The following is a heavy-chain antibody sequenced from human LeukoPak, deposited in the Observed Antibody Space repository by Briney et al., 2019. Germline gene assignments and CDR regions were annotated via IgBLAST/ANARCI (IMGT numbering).Heavy chain of an antibody. CDR3: ARDGGYYYGSGSYYNWFDL. D-gene: IGHD3-10*01. J-gene: IGHJ5*02. V-gene: IGHV4-4*02. CDR1: GGSISSSNW. CDR2: IHHSGSI. Sequence: GSLRLSCAVSGGSISSSNWWNWVRQPPGKGLEWIGEIHHSGSINYHPSLKSRLTISVDKSKNQFSLKLTSVTAADTAIYYCARDGGYYYGSGSYYNWFDLWGQGTLVTVSS.